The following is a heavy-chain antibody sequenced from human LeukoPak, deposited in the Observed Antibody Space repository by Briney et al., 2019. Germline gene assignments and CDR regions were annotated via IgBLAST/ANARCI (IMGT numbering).Heavy chain of an antibody. J-gene: IGHJ3*02. CDR3: TKHRGGWIDAFDI. CDR2: ISGSGGSS. V-gene: IGHV3-23*01. D-gene: IGHD5-12*01. CDR1: GFTFSSYA. Sequence: GGSLILSCAASGFTFSSYAMTWVRQAPGKGLEWVSGISGSGGSSYSADSVKGRFTISRDNSKKTLYMQMNSLRAEDTAVYYCTKHRGGWIDAFDIWGQGTMVTVSS.